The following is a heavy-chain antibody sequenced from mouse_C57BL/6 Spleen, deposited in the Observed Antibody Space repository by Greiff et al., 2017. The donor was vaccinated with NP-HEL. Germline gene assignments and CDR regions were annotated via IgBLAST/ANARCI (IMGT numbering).Heavy chain of an antibody. J-gene: IGHJ4*01. CDR1: GFTFSSYA. V-gene: IGHV5-9-1*02. D-gene: IGHD1-1*01. CDR2: ISSGGDYI. Sequence: EVQGVESGEGLVKPGGSLKLSCAASGFTFSSYAMSWVRQTPEKRLEWVAYISSGGDYIYYADTVKGRFTISRDNARNTLYLQMSSLKSEDTAMYYCTREHYYGSSIYAMDYWGQGTSVTVSS. CDR3: TREHYYGSSIYAMDY.